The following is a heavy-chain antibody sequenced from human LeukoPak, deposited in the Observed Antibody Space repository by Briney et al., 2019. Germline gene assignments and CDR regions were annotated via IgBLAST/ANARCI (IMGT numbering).Heavy chain of an antibody. CDR2: IYHSGST. J-gene: IGHJ4*02. Sequence: KTSETLPLTCAVSGGSISSSNWWSWVRQPPGKGLEWVGEIYHSGSTNYNPSLKSRVTISVDKSKNQFSLNLSSVTAADTAVYYCAGEELGGVRGIDYWGQGTLVTVSS. CDR1: GGSISSSNW. V-gene: IGHV4-4*02. CDR3: AGEELGGVRGIDY. D-gene: IGHD2-21*01.